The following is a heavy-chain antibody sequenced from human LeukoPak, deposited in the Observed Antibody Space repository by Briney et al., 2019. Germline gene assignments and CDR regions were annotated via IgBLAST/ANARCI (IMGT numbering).Heavy chain of an antibody. V-gene: IGHV4-34*01. J-gene: IGHJ2*01. CDR2: INHSEST. CDR3: ARHGFDPVQNVAHWYFDL. Sequence: SETLSLTCAVYGGSFSGYYWSWVRQPPGKGLEWIGEINHSESTNYNPSLKSRVTIGTSKNEISLNLTSVTAADTAVYYCARHGFDPVQNVAHWYFDLWGRGTLVTVSS. D-gene: IGHD3-10*01. CDR1: GGSFSGYY.